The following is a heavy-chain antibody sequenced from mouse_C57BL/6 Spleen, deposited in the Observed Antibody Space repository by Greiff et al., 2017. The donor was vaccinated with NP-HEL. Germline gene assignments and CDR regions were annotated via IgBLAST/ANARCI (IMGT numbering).Heavy chain of an antibody. CDR2: INPNNGGT. CDR1: GYTFTDYN. V-gene: IGHV1-22*01. J-gene: IGHJ4*01. CDR3: ARLGRYYAMDY. Sequence: EVQLQQPGPELVKPGASVKMSCKASGYTFTDYNMHWVKQSHGKSLEWIGNINPNNGGTSYNQKFKGKATLTVNKSSSTAYMELRSLTSEDAAVYYCARLGRYYAMDYWGQGTSVTVSS. D-gene: IGHD4-1*01.